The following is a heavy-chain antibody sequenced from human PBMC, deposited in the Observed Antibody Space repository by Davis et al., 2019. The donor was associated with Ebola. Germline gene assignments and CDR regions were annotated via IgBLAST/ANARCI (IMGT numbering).Heavy chain of an antibody. J-gene: IGHJ6*04. D-gene: IGHD6-19*01. Sequence: PSETLSLTCDISGDSVSIKSAGWNWIRQSPSRGLEWLGRTYFNSKWYNDYAVSVKSRISINPDTSKNQFSLQLNSVTPEDTAVYYCVGGWLRTGMAVWGNGTTVIVSS. V-gene: IGHV6-1*01. CDR3: VGGWLRTGMAV. CDR2: TYFNSKWYN. CDR1: GDSVSIKSAG.